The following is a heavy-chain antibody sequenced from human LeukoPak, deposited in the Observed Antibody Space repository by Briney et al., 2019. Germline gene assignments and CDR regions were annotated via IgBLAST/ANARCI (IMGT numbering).Heavy chain of an antibody. CDR1: GYNFITYA. CDR2: INVGNGDT. D-gene: IGHD2-15*01. CDR3: ARDEVVAAPNYFGMVV. Sequence: GASVKVSCKASGYNFITYAMHWVRQAPGQGLEWMGYINVGNGDTKYSQKFQGRVTFTRDTSASIAYMELSNLRSDDTAVYYCARDEVVAAPNYFGMVVWGQGTTVSVSS. J-gene: IGHJ6*02. V-gene: IGHV1-3*01.